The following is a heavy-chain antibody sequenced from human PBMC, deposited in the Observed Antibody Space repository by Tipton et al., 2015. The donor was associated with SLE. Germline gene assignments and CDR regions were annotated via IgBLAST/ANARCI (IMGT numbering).Heavy chain of an antibody. CDR2: IYYSGST. D-gene: IGHD2-15*01. Sequence: TLSLTCTVSGGSISSSSYYWGWIRQPPGKGLEWIGSIYYSGSTYYNPSLKSRVTISVDTSKNQFSLKLSSVTAADTAVYYCARGSMCSGGTCYRRGLYFDYWGQGTLVTVSS. CDR1: GGSISSSSYY. V-gene: IGHV4-39*07. CDR3: ARGSMCSGGTCYRRGLYFDY. J-gene: IGHJ4*02.